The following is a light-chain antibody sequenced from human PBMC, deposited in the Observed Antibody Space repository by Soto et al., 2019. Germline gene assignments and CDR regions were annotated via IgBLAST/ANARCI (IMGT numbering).Light chain of an antibody. J-gene: IGKJ3*01. Sequence: EIVLTQSPGTLSLSPGERATLSCRASQSVSSSYLAWYQQKPGQAPRLLIYGASSRATGSPGRFSGSGSGTDFTFTISRLEPEDFVVYYCQQYGSSLFTFGTGTKVDIK. CDR1: QSVSSSY. V-gene: IGKV3-20*01. CDR3: QQYGSSLFT. CDR2: GAS.